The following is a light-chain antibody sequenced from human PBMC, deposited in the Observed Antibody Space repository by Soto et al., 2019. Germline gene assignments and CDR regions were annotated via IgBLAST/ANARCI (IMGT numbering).Light chain of an antibody. V-gene: IGKV3-11*01. CDR3: QQRANWPLT. CDR1: QSVTYY. J-gene: IGKJ4*01. Sequence: EIVLTQSPATLSLSPGERATLSCRASQSVTYYLAWYQQKVGQAPRLLIYDTNNRATGVPARFSGSGSGTVFTLTISSLEPEDFAVYFCQQRANWPLTFGVGTEVEIK. CDR2: DTN.